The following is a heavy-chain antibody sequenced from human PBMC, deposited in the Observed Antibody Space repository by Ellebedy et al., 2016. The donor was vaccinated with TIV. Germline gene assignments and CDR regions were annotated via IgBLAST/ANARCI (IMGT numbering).Heavy chain of an antibody. Sequence: GESLKISCKGSGYTFTGYWITWVRQVPGKGLEWMGKIDPRDSYTNYSPSFEGHVTFSADKSTSTAYLHLSSLKASDTAMYYCVRIVSTAADYWGQGTLVTVSS. D-gene: IGHD2-2*01. CDR3: VRIVSTAADY. CDR2: IDPRDSYT. J-gene: IGHJ4*02. V-gene: IGHV5-10-1*01. CDR1: GYTFTGYW.